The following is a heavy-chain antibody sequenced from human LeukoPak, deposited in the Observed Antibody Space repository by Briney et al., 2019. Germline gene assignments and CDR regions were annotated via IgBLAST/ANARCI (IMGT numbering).Heavy chain of an antibody. CDR2: ISSSSSTI. CDR3: ARSDGYIVVVPAADAFDI. CDR1: GFTFSSYS. V-gene: IGHV3-48*04. J-gene: IGHJ3*02. D-gene: IGHD2-2*01. Sequence: PGGSLRLSCAASGFTFSSYSMNWVRQAPGKGLEWVSYISSSSSTIYYADSVKGRLTISRDNAKNSLYLQMNSLRAEDTAVYYCARSDGYIVVVPAADAFDIWGQGTMVTVSS.